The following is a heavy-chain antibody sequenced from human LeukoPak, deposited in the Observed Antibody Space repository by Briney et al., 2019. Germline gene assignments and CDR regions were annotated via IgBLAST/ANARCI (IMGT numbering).Heavy chain of an antibody. V-gene: IGHV3-30*02. CDR1: GFTFSSYG. Sequence: GGSLRLSCAASGFTFSSYGMHWVRQAPGKGLEWVAFIRFEGSDKYYADSVKGRFTISRDNSKNTLYLQMHSLRAEDTAVYYCAKDSYDNSIWGQGTLVTVSS. CDR2: IRFEGSDK. J-gene: IGHJ4*02. D-gene: IGHD3-22*01. CDR3: AKDSYDNSI.